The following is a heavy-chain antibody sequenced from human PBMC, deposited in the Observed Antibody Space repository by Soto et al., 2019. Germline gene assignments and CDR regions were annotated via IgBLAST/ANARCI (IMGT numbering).Heavy chain of an antibody. Sequence: SVEVSCKASGGTFSSYSINWVRQAPGQGLEWMGEIIPIFGTANYAQKFQGRVTITADESTSTAYMELSSLRSEDTAVYYCARDGGRHSGGIDYWGQGTLVTVSS. CDR2: IIPIFGTA. J-gene: IGHJ4*02. V-gene: IGHV1-69*13. CDR1: GGTFSSYS. CDR3: ARDGGRHSGGIDY. D-gene: IGHD1-26*01.